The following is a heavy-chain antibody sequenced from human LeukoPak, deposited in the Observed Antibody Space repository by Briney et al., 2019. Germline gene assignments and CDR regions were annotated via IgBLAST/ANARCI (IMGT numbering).Heavy chain of an antibody. CDR3: ARGVVVAASPDYFDY. J-gene: IGHJ4*02. CDR2: IYYSGST. V-gene: IGHV4-61*01. CDR1: GGSVSSGSYY. Sequence: SETLSLTCTVSGGSVSSGSYYWSWIRQPPGKGLEWIGYIYYSGSTNYNPSLKSRVTISVDTSKNQFSLKLSSVTAADTAVYYCARGVVVAASPDYFDYWGQGTLVTVSP. D-gene: IGHD2-15*01.